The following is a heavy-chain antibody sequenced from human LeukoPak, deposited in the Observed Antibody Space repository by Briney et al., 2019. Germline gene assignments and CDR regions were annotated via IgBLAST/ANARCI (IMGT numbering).Heavy chain of an antibody. V-gene: IGHV4-34*01. CDR2: INHSGST. J-gene: IGHJ6*03. CDR3: ARLRGIHYYGSGSYSGYYYYYMDV. D-gene: IGHD3-10*01. Sequence: PSETLSLTCAVYGGSFSGYYWSWIRQPPGKGLEWIGEINHSGSTNYNPSLKSRVTISVDTSKNQFSLKLSSVTAADTAVYYCARLRGIHYYGSGSYSGYYYYYMDVWGKGTTVTISS. CDR1: GGSFSGYY.